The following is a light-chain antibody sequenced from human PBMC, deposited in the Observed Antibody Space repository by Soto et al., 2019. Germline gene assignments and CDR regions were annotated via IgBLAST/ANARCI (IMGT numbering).Light chain of an antibody. J-gene: IGKJ1*01. CDR1: ENIGAW. V-gene: IGKV1-5*03. CDR3: QQYHIYSWT. CDR2: KAS. Sequence: DIQMTQSPSTLSASVGDRVTITCRASENIGAWLAWYQQKPGKAHKLLIYKASSLESGVPSRFSGGGSGTEFTLTISSLQPDDFATYYCQQYHIYSWTFGQGTKV.